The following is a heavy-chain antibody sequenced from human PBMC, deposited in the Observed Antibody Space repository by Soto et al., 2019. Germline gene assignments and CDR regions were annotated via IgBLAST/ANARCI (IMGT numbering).Heavy chain of an antibody. J-gene: IGHJ4*02. V-gene: IGHV3-23*01. CDR2: ISGSGGST. D-gene: IGHD3-9*01. CDR1: GFTFSSYA. CDR3: AKDSNYDILTGYYNYFDY. Sequence: PGGSLRLSCAASGFTFSSYAMSWVRQAPWKGLEWVSAISGSGGSTYYADSVKGRFTISRDNSKNTLYLQMNSLRAEDTAVYYCAKDSNYDILTGYYNYFDYWGQGTLVTVSS.